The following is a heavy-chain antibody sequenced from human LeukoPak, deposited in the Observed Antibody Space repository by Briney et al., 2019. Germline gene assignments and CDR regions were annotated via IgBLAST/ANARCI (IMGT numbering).Heavy chain of an antibody. V-gene: IGHV3-30*04. CDR1: GFTFSSYA. CDR2: ISYDGSNK. J-gene: IGHJ4*02. Sequence: SGGSLRLSCAASGFTFSSYAMHWVRQAPGKGRGWGAVISYDGSNKYYEDSVKGRFTISRDNSKNTLYLQMNSLRAEDTAVYYCAREAYYYDSSGYYPYFDYWGQGTLVTVSS. CDR3: AREAYYYDSSGYYPYFDY. D-gene: IGHD3-22*01.